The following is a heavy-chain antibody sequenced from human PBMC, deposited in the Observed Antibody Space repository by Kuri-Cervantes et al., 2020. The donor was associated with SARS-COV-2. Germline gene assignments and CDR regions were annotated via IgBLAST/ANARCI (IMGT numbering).Heavy chain of an antibody. CDR1: GGSFSGYY. CDR3: ARVISITIFGVAIRGHGWFDP. J-gene: IGHJ5*02. V-gene: IGHV4-34*01. CDR2: INHSGST. Sequence: SETLSLTCAVYGGSFSGYYWSWIRQPPGKGLEWIGEINHSGSTNYNPSLKSRVTISVDTSKNQFSLKLSSVTAADTAVYYCARVISITIFGVAIRGHGWFDPWGQGTRVTCYS. D-gene: IGHD3-3*01.